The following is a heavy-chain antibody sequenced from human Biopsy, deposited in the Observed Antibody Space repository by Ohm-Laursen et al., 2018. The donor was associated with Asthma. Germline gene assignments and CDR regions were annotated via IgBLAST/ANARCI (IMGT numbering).Heavy chain of an antibody. V-gene: IGHV1-2*06. J-gene: IGHJ5*02. CDR2: INPNRGGT. CDR3: ARGQKSPGDRWFDP. Sequence: ASVKVSCKTSGYTFIGYHIHWVRQAPGQGLEWMGRINPNRGGTNYAQKFQGRVTMTSDTSISTAYMELSRLRSDDTALYYCARGQKSPGDRWFDPWGQGTLVTVSS. D-gene: IGHD7-27*01. CDR1: GYTFIGYH.